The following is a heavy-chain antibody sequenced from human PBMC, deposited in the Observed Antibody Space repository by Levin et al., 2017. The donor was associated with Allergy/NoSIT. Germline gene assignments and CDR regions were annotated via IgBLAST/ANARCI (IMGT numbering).Heavy chain of an antibody. V-gene: IGHV4-34*01. D-gene: IGHD3-22*01. CDR1: GGSFSGYY. J-gene: IGHJ3*02. CDR2: INHSGST. Sequence: PSETLSLTCAVYGGSFSGYYWSWIRQPPGKGLEWIGEINHSGSTNYNPSLKSRVTIPVDTSKNQFSMKLSSVTAADTAVYYCKGSGYWIERGDAFDIWGQGTMVTVSS. CDR3: KGSGYWIERGDAFDI.